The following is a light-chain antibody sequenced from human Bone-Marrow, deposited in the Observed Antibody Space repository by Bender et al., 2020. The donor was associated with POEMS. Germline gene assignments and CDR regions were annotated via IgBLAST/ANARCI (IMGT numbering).Light chain of an antibody. J-gene: IGLJ1*01. V-gene: IGLV2-11*01. CDR2: DVR. CDR3: CSYAHIYV. CDR1: NTDFGTYYDD. Sequence: QSALTQPASVSGSPGQSITISCTGTNTDFGTYYDDVSWYQQHPGKAPKLLIYDVRWRPSGVPDRFSGSKSGNTASLTISGLQAEDEADYYCCSYAHIYVFGTGTTVTVL.